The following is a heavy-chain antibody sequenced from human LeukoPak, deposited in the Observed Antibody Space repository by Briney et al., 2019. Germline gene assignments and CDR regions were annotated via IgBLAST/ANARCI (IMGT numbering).Heavy chain of an antibody. CDR2: INGDRGSK. V-gene: IGHV3-9*01. Sequence: PGRSLRLSCAASGFTFDDYAMHRDPQGPGNGREGVSDINGDRGSKGYADSVKGRFTISGDNAKNSLYLQRNSLRAEDPALYYCAKDGDYGGNSEYFQHCGQGKLVTVSS. J-gene: IGHJ1*01. D-gene: IGHD4-23*01. CDR1: GFTFDDYA. CDR3: AKDGDYGGNSEYFQH.